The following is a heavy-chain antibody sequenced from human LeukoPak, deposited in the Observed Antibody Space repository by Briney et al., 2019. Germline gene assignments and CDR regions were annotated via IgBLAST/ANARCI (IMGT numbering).Heavy chain of an antibody. CDR2: ISHDGSKK. D-gene: IGHD1-26*01. Sequence: GGSLRLSFTASGFTFSNYDMHWVRQAPGKGLEWVALISHDGSKKYFADSVKGRFTVSRDNSKNTLYLQLNSLGAEDTAMYYCARYSGIIKTFDYWGQGTLVTVSS. CDR3: ARYSGIIKTFDY. J-gene: IGHJ4*02. V-gene: IGHV3-30*03. CDR1: GFTFSNYD.